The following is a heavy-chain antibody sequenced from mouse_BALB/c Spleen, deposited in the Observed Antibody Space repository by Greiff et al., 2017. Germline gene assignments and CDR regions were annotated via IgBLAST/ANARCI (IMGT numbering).Heavy chain of an antibody. CDR2: IYPGDGDT. CDR3: ASSYYGNYYFDY. V-gene: IGHV1-80*01. Sequence: LQESGAELVRPGSSVKISCKASGYAFSSYWMNWVKQRPGQGLEWIGQIYPGDGDTNYNGKFKGKATLTADKSSSTAYMQLSSLTSEDSAVYFCASSYYGNYYFDYWGQGTTLTVSS. D-gene: IGHD2-10*01. CDR1: GYAFSSYW. J-gene: IGHJ2*01.